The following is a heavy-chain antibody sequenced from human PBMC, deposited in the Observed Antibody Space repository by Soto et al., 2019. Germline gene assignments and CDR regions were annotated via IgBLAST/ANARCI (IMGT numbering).Heavy chain of an antibody. CDR2: IGTAGDT. Sequence: EVQLVESGGGLVQPGGSLRLSCAASGFTFSSYDMHWVRQATGKGLEWVSAIGTAGDTYYPGSVKGRFTISRENAKNSLYLQMNSLRAEDTAVYYCARVPRGWQDYYYYGMDVWGQGTTVTVSS. D-gene: IGHD6-19*01. CDR1: GFTFSSYD. CDR3: ARVPRGWQDYYYYGMDV. V-gene: IGHV3-13*01. J-gene: IGHJ6*02.